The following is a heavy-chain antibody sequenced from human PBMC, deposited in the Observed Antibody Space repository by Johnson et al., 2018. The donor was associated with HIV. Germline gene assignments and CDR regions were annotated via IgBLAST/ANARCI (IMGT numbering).Heavy chain of an antibody. Sequence: QVQLVEFGGGVVQPGTSLRLSCAASGFTFSSYTMHWVRQAPGKGLEWVAVISYDGSNKYYADSVKGRFTISRDNSKNTLYLQMNSLRPEDTAVYFCAKGVENFSYVWNDAFDIWGQGTIVTVSS. CDR3: AKGVENFSYVWNDAFDI. CDR2: ISYDGSNK. CDR1: GFTFSSYT. D-gene: IGHD3-16*01. J-gene: IGHJ3*02. V-gene: IGHV3-30*04.